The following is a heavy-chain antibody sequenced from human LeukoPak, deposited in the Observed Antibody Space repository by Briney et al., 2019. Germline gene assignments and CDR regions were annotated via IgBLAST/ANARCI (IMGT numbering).Heavy chain of an antibody. V-gene: IGHV3-53*01. CDR3: ARDLAAGGTYPHY. D-gene: IGHD6-13*01. Sequence: GGSLRLSCAASGFTVSSNYMSWVRQAPGKGPEWVSVIYSDGSTYYADSVKGRFTISRDTSKNTLYLQMNSLRTEDTAVYYCARDLAAGGTYPHYWGEGTLVSVSS. CDR1: GFTVSSNY. CDR2: IYSDGST. J-gene: IGHJ4*02.